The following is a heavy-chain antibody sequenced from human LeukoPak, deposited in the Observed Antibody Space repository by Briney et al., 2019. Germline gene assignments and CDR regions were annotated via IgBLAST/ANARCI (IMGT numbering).Heavy chain of an antibody. CDR2: ISAYNGNT. J-gene: IGHJ4*02. CDR1: GYTFTNYD. V-gene: IGHV1-18*01. D-gene: IGHD6-6*01. CDR3: AASSIAYLSSDC. Sequence: ASVKASCKASGYTFTNYDINWVRQAPGQGLEWMGWISAYNGNTNYAQKLQGRVTMTTDTSTSTAYMELRSLRSDDTAVYYHAASSIAYLSSDCWGQGTLVTVSS.